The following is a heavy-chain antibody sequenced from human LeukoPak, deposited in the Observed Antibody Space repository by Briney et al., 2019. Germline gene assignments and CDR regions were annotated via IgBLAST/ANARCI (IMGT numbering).Heavy chain of an antibody. D-gene: IGHD5-24*01. Sequence: SETLSLTCTVSGASIGGYYWFWIRQTPGKELEWIAYIHYTGSATYNPSLKSRLTASVDTSARQISLRLTSVTPADTAVYYCARGTATTHNAFDIWGQGTLVIVSS. J-gene: IGHJ3*02. CDR2: IHYTGSA. CDR3: ARGTATTHNAFDI. CDR1: GASIGGYY. V-gene: IGHV4-59*01.